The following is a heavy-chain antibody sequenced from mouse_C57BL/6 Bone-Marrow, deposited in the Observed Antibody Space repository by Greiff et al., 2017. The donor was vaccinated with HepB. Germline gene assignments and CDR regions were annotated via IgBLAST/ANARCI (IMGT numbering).Heavy chain of an antibody. CDR1: GYSFTGYY. J-gene: IGHJ2*01. Sequence: EVQLQQSGPELVKPGASVKISCKASGYSFTGYYMNWVKQSPEKSLEWIGEINPSTGGTTYNQKFKAKATLTVDKSSSTAYMQLKSLTSEDSAVYYCARDKGYWGQGTTLTVSS. CDR2: INPSTGGT. CDR3: ARDKGY. V-gene: IGHV1-42*01.